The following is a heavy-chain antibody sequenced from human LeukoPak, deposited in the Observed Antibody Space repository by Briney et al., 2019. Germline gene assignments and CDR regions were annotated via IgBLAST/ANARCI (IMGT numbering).Heavy chain of an antibody. V-gene: IGHV3-21*01. Sequence: RGSLRLSCAASGFSFTTYTMDWVRQAPGKGLEWLSSITSSTSYIYYADSVKGRFTISRDNAKNSLYLQMNGLRAEDTAVYYCARDSGGRRDAFDIWGQGTMVTVSS. CDR2: ITSSTSYI. CDR1: GFSFTTYT. CDR3: ARDSGGRRDAFDI. J-gene: IGHJ3*02. D-gene: IGHD1-1*01.